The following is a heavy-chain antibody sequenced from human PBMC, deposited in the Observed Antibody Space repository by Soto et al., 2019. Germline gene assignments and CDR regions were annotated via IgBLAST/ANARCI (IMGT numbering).Heavy chain of an antibody. Sequence: QIILKESGPTLVKPTQTLTLTCTFSGFSLSTGGVGVGWIRQPPGKALEWLAVIYWNDNEQYSPSLKSRLTITKDTSKNQVVLTMTNMDPVDTATYYCVRRRIMAADGAYNWFDPWGQGTLVTVSS. CDR1: GFSLSTGGVG. CDR2: IYWNDNE. V-gene: IGHV2-5*01. J-gene: IGHJ5*02. CDR3: VRRRIMAADGAYNWFDP. D-gene: IGHD6-13*01.